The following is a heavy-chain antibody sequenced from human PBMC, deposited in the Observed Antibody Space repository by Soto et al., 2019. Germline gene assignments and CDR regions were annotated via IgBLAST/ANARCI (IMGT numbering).Heavy chain of an antibody. J-gene: IGHJ5*02. CDR3: AKDDFDCSSTSCYRLDP. CDR2: VSNDGGNK. Sequence: QVQLVESGGGVVQPGRSLRLSCAASGFTFSSYGMHWVRQAPGKGLEWVAVVSNDGGNKFYADSVKGRFTISRDNSKNTLYLQLNSLRAEDTAVYYCAKDDFDCSSTSCYRLDPWGQGILVTVSS. V-gene: IGHV3-30*18. CDR1: GFTFSSYG. D-gene: IGHD2-2*01.